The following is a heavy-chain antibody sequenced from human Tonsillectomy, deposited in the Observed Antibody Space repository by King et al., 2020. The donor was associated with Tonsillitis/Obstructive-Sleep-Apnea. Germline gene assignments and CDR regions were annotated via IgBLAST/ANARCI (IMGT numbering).Heavy chain of an antibody. CDR3: ARVWVTIVGVVKAFDI. CDR1: GGSFSGYY. Sequence: VQLQQWGAGLLKPSETLSLTCGVYGGSFSGYYWSWIRQPPGKGLEWIGEINHSGSTNYSPSLKTRVTISIDTSKNQFSLRLSSVTAADTAVYYCARVWVTIVGVVKAFDIWGQGTMVTFSS. V-gene: IGHV4-34*01. D-gene: IGHD3-3*01. J-gene: IGHJ3*02. CDR2: INHSGST.